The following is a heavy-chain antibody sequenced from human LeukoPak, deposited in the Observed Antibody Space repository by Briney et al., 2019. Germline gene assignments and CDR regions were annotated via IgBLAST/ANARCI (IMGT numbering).Heavy chain of an antibody. CDR3: AREGEKLDPDAFDI. CDR2: IIPIFGTA. CDR1: GGTFSSYA. V-gene: IGHV1-69*13. D-gene: IGHD1-1*01. J-gene: IGHJ3*02. Sequence: SVKVSCKASGGTFSSYAISWVRQAPGQGLEWVGGIIPIFGTANYAQKFQGRVTITADESTSTAYMELSSLGSEDTAVYYCAREGEKLDPDAFDIWGQGTMVTVSS.